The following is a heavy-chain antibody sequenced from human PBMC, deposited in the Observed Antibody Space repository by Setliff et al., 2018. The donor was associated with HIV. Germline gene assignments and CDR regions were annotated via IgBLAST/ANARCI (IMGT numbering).Heavy chain of an antibody. CDR2: INHSGNT. CDR1: GGSLSGYY. V-gene: IGHV4-34*01. CDR3: ARGLGRGSGTYYKPPGY. Sequence: PSETLSLTCAFNGGSLSGYYWMWIRQSPGEGLEWIGEINHSGNTNYNPSLKSRVTMSGDTSKNQFYLNMTSVTAADTAVYFCARGLGRGSGTYYKPPGYWGPGTLVTVSS. D-gene: IGHD3-10*01. J-gene: IGHJ4*02.